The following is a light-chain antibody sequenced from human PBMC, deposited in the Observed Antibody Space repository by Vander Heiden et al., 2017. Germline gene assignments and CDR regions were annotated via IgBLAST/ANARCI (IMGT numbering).Light chain of an antibody. CDR1: SSDVGAYRY. CDR3: SSYAGSNNWI. CDR2: EVF. Sequence: QSALTQSASASGSPGQSVTISCTGTSSDVGAYRYVSWYQQHPGKAPKLLIHEVFKRPSGAPDRFSGSKSGNTASLTVAGLQADDEADYYCSSYAGSNNWIFGGGTKVTVL. J-gene: IGLJ2*01. V-gene: IGLV2-8*01.